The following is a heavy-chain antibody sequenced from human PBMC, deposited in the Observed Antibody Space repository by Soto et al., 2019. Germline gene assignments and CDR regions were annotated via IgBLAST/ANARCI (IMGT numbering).Heavy chain of an antibody. J-gene: IGHJ6*03. V-gene: IGHV4-34*01. CDR2: INHSGST. Sequence: TSETLSLTCAVYGGSFSGYYWSWIRQPPGKGLEWIGEINHSGSTNYNPSLKSRVTISVDTSKNQFSLKLSSVTAADTAVYYCARTSYVDVWGKGTTVTVSS. CDR1: GGSFSGYY. CDR3: ARTSYVDV.